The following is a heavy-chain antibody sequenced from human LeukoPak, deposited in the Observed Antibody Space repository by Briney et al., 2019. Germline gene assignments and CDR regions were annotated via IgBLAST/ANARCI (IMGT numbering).Heavy chain of an antibody. V-gene: IGHV3-30*03. CDR1: GFTFSSYG. CDR2: ISYDGSNK. Sequence: GGSLRLSCAASGFTFSSYGMHWVRQAPGKGLEWVAVISYDGSNKYYADSVKVRFTISRDNSKNTLYLQMNSLRAEDTAVYYCARGVVLLWFGDLLFWGQGTLVTVSS. J-gene: IGHJ4*02. CDR3: ARGVVLLWFGDLLF. D-gene: IGHD3-10*01.